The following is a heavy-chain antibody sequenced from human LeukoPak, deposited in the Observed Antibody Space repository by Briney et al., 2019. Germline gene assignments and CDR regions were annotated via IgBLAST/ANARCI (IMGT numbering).Heavy chain of an antibody. V-gene: IGHV1-69*02. CDR3: ASSTPPLRFLEWLSPGDYYYYMDV. J-gene: IGHJ6*03. D-gene: IGHD3-3*01. CDR2: IIPILGIA. CDR1: GGTFSSYT. Sequence: SVKVSCKASGGTFSSYTISWVRPAPGQGLEWMGRIIPILGIANYAQKFQGRVTITADKSTSTAYMELSSLRSEDAAVYYCASSTPPLRFLEWLSPGDYYYYMDVWGKGTTVTVSS.